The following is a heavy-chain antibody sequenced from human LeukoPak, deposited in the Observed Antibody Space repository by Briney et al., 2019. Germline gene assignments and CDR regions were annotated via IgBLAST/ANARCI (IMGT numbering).Heavy chain of an antibody. V-gene: IGHV4-34*01. CDR2: INHSGST. Sequence: PSETLSLTCAVYGGSFSGYYWSWIRQPPGKGLEWIGEINHSGSTNYNPSLKGRVTISIDTSKNQFSLKLTSVAAADTAVYYCARGEDIVVVVDAARYYGMDVWGLGTTVTVSS. J-gene: IGHJ6*02. CDR3: ARGEDIVVVVDAARYYGMDV. D-gene: IGHD2-15*01. CDR1: GGSFSGYY.